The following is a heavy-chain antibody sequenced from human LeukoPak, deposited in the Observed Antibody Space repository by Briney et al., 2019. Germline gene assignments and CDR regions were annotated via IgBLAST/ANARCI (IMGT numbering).Heavy chain of an antibody. CDR2: ISAYNGDT. V-gene: IGHV1-18*01. CDR1: GYTFTSYG. J-gene: IGHJ4*02. CDR3: ARCVGGGRYFSD. Sequence: ASVKVSCKASGYTFTSYGITWVRQAPGQGLEWMGWISAYNGDTNYAQKLQGRVTMTTDTSTSTAYMELRSLRSDDTAIYYCARCVGGGRYFSDWGQGTLVTVSS. D-gene: IGHD6-19*01.